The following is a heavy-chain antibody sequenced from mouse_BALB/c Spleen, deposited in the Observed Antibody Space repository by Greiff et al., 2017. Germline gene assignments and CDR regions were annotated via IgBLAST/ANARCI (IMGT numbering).Heavy chain of an antibody. Sequence: EVMLVESGGGLVKPGGSLKLSCAASGFTFSDYYMYWVRQTPEKRLEWVATISDGGSYTYYPDSVKGRFTISRDNAKNTLYLQMSSLKSEDTAMYYCARGGGNYYGSSYDAMDYWGQGTSVTVSS. CDR3: ARGGGNYYGSSYDAMDY. D-gene: IGHD1-1*01. V-gene: IGHV5-4*02. CDR1: GFTFSDYY. CDR2: ISDGGSYT. J-gene: IGHJ4*01.